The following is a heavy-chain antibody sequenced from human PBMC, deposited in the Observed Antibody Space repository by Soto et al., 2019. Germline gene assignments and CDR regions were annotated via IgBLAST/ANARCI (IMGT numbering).Heavy chain of an antibody. CDR1: GFTLSNYA. V-gene: IGHV3-48*02. D-gene: IGHD2-15*01. CDR3: ARIKLVDFFFINVDVYDMDV. Sequence: EVQLVESGGGVVQPGGSLRLSCAASGFTLSNYAVNWVRQAPGKGLEWVSYISSDSRYIYHGDSVKGRFTISRDNARNSVYLQMNSLRDEDTAVYYCARIKLVDFFFINVDVYDMDVWGQGTPVTVSS. CDR2: ISSDSRYI. J-gene: IGHJ6*02.